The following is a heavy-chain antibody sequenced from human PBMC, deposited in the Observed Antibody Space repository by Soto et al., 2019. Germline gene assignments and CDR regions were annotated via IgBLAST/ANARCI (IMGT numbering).Heavy chain of an antibody. D-gene: IGHD6-6*01. CDR1: GFTFSSYG. CDR3: ARDAVAARATQHYYYYYGMDV. J-gene: IGHJ6*02. Sequence: QVQLVESGGGVVQPGRSLRLSCAASGFTFSSYGMHWVRQAPGKGLEWVAVIWYDGSNKYYADSVKGRFTISRDNSKNTLYLQMNSLRAEDTAVYYCARDAVAARATQHYYYYYGMDVWGQGTTVTVSS. V-gene: IGHV3-33*01. CDR2: IWYDGSNK.